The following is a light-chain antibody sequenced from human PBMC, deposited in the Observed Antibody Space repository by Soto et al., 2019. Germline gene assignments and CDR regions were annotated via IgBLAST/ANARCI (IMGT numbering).Light chain of an antibody. CDR3: QQSYGTTIT. J-gene: IGKJ5*01. Sequence: DIKMTQSPSSLSASVGDRFTITCRASQSISRYLNWYQQKPGKAPNXXIYVASSLQSEVPSRFSGSGSGTDFTLTITSLKNEDFATYYCQQSYGTTITFGQGTRLEIK. V-gene: IGKV1-39*01. CDR1: QSISRY. CDR2: VAS.